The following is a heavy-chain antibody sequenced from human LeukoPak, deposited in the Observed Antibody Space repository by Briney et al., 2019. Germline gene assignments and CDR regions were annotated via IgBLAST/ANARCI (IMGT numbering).Heavy chain of an antibody. D-gene: IGHD3-22*01. V-gene: IGHV4-34*01. J-gene: IGHJ4*02. CDR2: INHSGST. CDR1: GGSFSGYY. CDR3: ARHPYDSSGYPYFDY. Sequence: SETLSLTCAVYGGSFSGYYWSWIRQPPGKGLEWIGEINHSGSTNYNPSLKSRVTISVDTSKNQFSLKLSSVTAADTAVYYCARHPYDSSGYPYFDYWGQGTLVTVSS.